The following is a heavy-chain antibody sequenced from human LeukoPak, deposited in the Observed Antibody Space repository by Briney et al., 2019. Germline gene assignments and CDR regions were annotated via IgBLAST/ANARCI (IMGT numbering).Heavy chain of an antibody. CDR3: ARDLWCGEGPHDGTNWFDP. J-gene: IGHJ5*02. Sequence: GASVKVSYKASGYTFTSYGIRWVRQPAGQGLDWMGWMSAYKGNTNYAQTLQGRVTMTTDTSTSTAYMELRSLRSDDTAVYYCARDLWCGEGPHDGTNWFDPWGQGTLVTVSS. CDR2: MSAYKGNT. D-gene: IGHD3-10*01. V-gene: IGHV1-18*01. CDR1: GYTFTSYG.